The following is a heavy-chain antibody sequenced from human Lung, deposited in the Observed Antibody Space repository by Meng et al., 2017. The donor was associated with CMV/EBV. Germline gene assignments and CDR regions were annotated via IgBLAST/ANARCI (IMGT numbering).Heavy chain of an antibody. J-gene: IGHJ4*02. V-gene: IGHV4-59*01. CDR3: ARGTGTTQHYFDY. CDR2: VSDSGSA. D-gene: IGHD1-1*01. Sequence: SXTXSLXXAISRASISSFYWSWIRQPPGQGLQWIGYVSDSGSAKYNPSLESRGTISRDRSRNQFYLNLNSVTAADTAMYFCARGTGTTQHYFDYWGQGMLVTVSS. CDR1: RASISSFY.